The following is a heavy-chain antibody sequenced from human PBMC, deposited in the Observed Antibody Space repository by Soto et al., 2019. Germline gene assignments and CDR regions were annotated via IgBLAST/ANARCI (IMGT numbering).Heavy chain of an antibody. CDR2: IWYDGSNK. V-gene: IGHV3-33*01. J-gene: IGHJ6*02. D-gene: IGHD3-10*01. Sequence: QVQLVESGGGVVQPGRSLRLSCAASGFTFSSYGMHWVRQAPGKGLEWVAVIWYDGSNKYYADSVKGRFTISRDNSKNTLYLQMNSLRAEDTAVYYCARDFITMVRGVYRGYYYGMDVWGQGTTVTVSS. CDR1: GFTFSSYG. CDR3: ARDFITMVRGVYRGYYYGMDV.